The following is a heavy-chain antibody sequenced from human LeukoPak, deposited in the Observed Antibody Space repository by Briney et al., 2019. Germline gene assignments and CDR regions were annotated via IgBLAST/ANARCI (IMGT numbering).Heavy chain of an antibody. CDR2: INPNSGGT. J-gene: IGHJ6*02. CDR1: GYTFTGYY. D-gene: IGHD3-9*01. V-gene: IGHV1-2*02. Sequence: ASVKVSCKASGYTFTGYYMHWVRQAPGQGLEWMGWINPNSGGTNYAQKFQGRVTMTRDTSISTAYMELSRLRSDDTAVYYCARYGYDILTGWHYGMDVWGQGTTVTVSS. CDR3: ARYGYDILTGWHYGMDV.